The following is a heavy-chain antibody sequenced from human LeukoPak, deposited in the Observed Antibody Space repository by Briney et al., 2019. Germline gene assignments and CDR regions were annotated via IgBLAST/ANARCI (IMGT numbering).Heavy chain of an antibody. D-gene: IGHD3-3*01. CDR3: ARVRFLEWSDEDYFDY. V-gene: IGHV4-59*01. CDR2: IYYSGST. J-gene: IGHJ4*02. CDR1: GGSSSSYY. Sequence: SETLSLTCTVSGGSSSSYYWSWIRQPPGKGLEWIGYIYYSGSTNYNPSLKSRVTISVDTSKNQFSLKLSSVTAADTAVYYCARVRFLEWSDEDYFDYWGQGTLVTVSS.